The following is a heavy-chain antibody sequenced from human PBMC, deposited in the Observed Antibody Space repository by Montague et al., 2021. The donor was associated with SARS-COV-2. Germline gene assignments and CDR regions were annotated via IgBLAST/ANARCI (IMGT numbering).Heavy chain of an antibody. D-gene: IGHD6-13*01. V-gene: IGHV6-1*01. J-gene: IGHJ4*02. CDR3: VRGIEAAGSYDY. CDR2: TYYRSMWKS. CDR1: GDSVSSISAT. Sequence: CAISGDSVSSISATWNWNRQSPSRGLEWLGRTYYRSMWKSDYARXXKSRIAINPDTSKNQFSLQLSSVTPEDTALYYCVRGIEAAGSYDYWGQGTLVTVSS.